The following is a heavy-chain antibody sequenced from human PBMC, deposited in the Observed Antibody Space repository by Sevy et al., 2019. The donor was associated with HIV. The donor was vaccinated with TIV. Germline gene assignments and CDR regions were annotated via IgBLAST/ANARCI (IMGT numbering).Heavy chain of an antibody. CDR1: GFTFSSYA. D-gene: IGHD6-19*01. CDR3: ARASSAIAVFDY. V-gene: IGHV3-30-3*01. J-gene: IGHJ4*01. CDR2: ISYDGSNK. Sequence: GGSLRLSCAASGFTFSSYAMHWVRQAPGKGLEWVAVISYDGSNKYYADSVKGRFTISRDNSKNTLYLQMNSLRAEDTAVYYCARASSAIAVFDYWGHGTLVTVSS.